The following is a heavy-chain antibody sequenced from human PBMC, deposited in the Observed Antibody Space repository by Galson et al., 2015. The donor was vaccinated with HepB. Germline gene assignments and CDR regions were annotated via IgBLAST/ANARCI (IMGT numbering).Heavy chain of an antibody. D-gene: IGHD1-26*01. CDR1: GFTFSTYA. CDR2: TGQRGGKT. CDR3: ASNRVGAIFDY. Sequence: ALRLSCAATGFTFSTYAMSWVRQAPGKGREWVSATGQRGGKTYDADSVRGRFTISRDNSRKTVYLQMNSLRVDETAVYYCASNRVGAIFDYWGQGALVAVSS. J-gene: IGHJ4*02. V-gene: IGHV3-23*01.